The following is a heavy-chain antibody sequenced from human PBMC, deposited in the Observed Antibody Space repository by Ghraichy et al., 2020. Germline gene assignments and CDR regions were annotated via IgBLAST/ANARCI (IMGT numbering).Heavy chain of an antibody. CDR1: GYTFTGYY. Sequence: ASVKVSCKASGYTFTGYYMHWVRQAPGQGLEWMGWINPNSGGTNYAQKFQGRVTMTRDTSISTAYMELSRLRSDDTAVYYCARDPDSSGWYGDWGQGTLVTVYS. J-gene: IGHJ4*02. D-gene: IGHD6-19*01. V-gene: IGHV1-2*02. CDR2: INPNSGGT. CDR3: ARDPDSSGWYGD.